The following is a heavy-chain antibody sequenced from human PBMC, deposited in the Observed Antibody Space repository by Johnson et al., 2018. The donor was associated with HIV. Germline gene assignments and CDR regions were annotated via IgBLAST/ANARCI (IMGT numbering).Heavy chain of an antibody. CDR3: ARARQRWLPNDGFDI. D-gene: IGHD6-19*01. V-gene: IGHV3-11*04. CDR2: ISSSGTTI. CDR1: GFSFSDYF. J-gene: IGHJ3*02. Sequence: QVQLVESGGGVVQPGRSLRLSCAASGFSFSDYFMSWIRQAPGKGLECISYISSSGTTIYYTDSVKGRFTISRDNAKNSLYLQLNSLRAEDTSLYYCARARQRWLPNDGFDIWGPGTMVTVSS.